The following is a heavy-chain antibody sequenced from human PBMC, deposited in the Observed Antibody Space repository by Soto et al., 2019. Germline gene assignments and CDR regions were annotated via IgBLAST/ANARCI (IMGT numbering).Heavy chain of an antibody. CDR3: ARQGPYYGSDLYYWFDP. V-gene: IGHV3-48*01. D-gene: IGHD3-10*01. CDR2: ISSSSSTI. J-gene: IGHJ5*02. Sequence: GGSLRLSCAASGFTFSSYSMNWVRQAPGKGLEWVSYISSSSSTIYYADSVKGRFTISRDNAKNSLYLQMNSLEASDTAIYYCARQGPYYGSDLYYWFDPWGQGTLVTVSS. CDR1: GFTFSSYS.